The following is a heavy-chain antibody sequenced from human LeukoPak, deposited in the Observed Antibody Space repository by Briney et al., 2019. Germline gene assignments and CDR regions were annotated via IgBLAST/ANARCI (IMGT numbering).Heavy chain of an antibody. Sequence: GASVKVSCKASGGTFSSYAISWVRQAPGQGLGWMGRIIPIFGTANYAQKFQGRVTITTDESTSTAYMELSSLRSEDTAVYYCARDDCSGGSCYSNYWGQGTLVTVSS. CDR1: GGTFSSYA. D-gene: IGHD2-15*01. V-gene: IGHV1-69*05. CDR2: IIPIFGTA. J-gene: IGHJ4*02. CDR3: ARDDCSGGSCYSNY.